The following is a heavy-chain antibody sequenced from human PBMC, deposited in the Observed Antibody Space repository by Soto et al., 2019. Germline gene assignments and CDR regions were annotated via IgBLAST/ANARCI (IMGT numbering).Heavy chain of an antibody. CDR3: ASSLERKISYYVPSVGAFDI. CDR2: IYSGGST. J-gene: IGHJ3*02. CDR1: GFTVSSNY. V-gene: IGHV3-53*04. Sequence: VQLVESGGGLVQPGGSLRLSCAASGFTVSSNYMSWVRQAPGKGLEWVSVIYSGGSTYYADSVKGRFTISRHNSKNTLYLQMNSLRAEDTAVYYCASSLERKISYYVPSVGAFDIWGQGTMVTVSS. D-gene: IGHD1-26*01.